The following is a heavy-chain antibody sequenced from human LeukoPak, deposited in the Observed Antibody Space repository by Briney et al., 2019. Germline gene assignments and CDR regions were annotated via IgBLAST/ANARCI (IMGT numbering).Heavy chain of an antibody. CDR2: IKEDGSEQ. Sequence: GGSLRLSCEASGFIFNNYWMSWVRQTPGEGLEWVANIKEDGSEQYYVDSVKGRFTITRDNAKNLLYLQVNSLRAEDTAVYYCARDYRPDLGDHEIWGQGTMVTVSS. J-gene: IGHJ3*02. CDR1: GFIFNNYW. CDR3: ARDYRPDLGDHEI. D-gene: IGHD4-17*01. V-gene: IGHV3-7*03.